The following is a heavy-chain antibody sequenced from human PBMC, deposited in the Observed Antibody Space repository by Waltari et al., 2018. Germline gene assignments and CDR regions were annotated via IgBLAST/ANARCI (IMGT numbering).Heavy chain of an antibody. D-gene: IGHD4-4*01. V-gene: IGHV3-30*03. CDR2: ISNDGKIE. Sequence: QVQLVESGGVVVQPGRSLRLSCAAPGFPLSDYAMHWVRQAPGKGLEWLANISNDGKIEHYADSAKGRFTISRDNAKNMLYLQLNSLRPQDTAVYYCTRFPDDYSNSFDYWGQGTLITVSS. J-gene: IGHJ4*02. CDR1: GFPLSDYA. CDR3: TRFPDDYSNSFDY.